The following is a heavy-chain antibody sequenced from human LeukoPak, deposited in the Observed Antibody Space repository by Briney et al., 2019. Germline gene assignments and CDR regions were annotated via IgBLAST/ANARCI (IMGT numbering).Heavy chain of an antibody. CDR2: ISYDGSNK. CDR3: AKDSLRKTIVGTTTRGVNDY. V-gene: IGHV3-30*18. J-gene: IGHJ4*02. Sequence: GGSLRLSCAASGFTFSSYGMHWVRQAPGKGLEWVAVISYDGSNKYYADSVKGRFTISRDNSKNTLYLQMNSLRAEDTAVYYCAKDSLRKTIVGTTTRGVNDYWGQGTLVTVSS. D-gene: IGHD1-26*01. CDR1: GFTFSSYG.